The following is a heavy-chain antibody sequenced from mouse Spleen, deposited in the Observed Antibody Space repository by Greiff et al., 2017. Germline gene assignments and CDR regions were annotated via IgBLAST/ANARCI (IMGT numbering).Heavy chain of an antibody. CDR1: GFTFSNYW. Sequence: EVQLVESGGGLVQPGGSMKLSCVASGFTFSNYWMNWVRQSPEKGLEWVAQIRLKSDNYATHYAESVKGRFTISRDDSKSSVYLQMNNLRAEDTGIYYCTGEVGLRRDYAMDYWGQGTSVTVSS. V-gene: IGHV6-3*01. CDR3: TGEVGLRRDYAMDY. J-gene: IGHJ4*01. D-gene: IGHD2-2*01. CDR2: IRLKSDNYAT.